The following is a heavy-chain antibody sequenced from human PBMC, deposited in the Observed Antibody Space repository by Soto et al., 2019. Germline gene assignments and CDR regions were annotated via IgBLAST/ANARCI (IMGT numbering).Heavy chain of an antibody. CDR3: ARQRPYYYDSSGYYYAFDI. CDR2: IYYSGST. J-gene: IGHJ3*02. Sequence: SETLSLTCTVSGGSISSYYWSWIRQPPWKGLEWIGYIYYSGSTNYNPSLKSRVTISVDTSKNQFSLKLSSVTAADTAVYYCARQRPYYYDSSGYYYAFDIWGQGTMVTVSS. V-gene: IGHV4-59*08. D-gene: IGHD3-22*01. CDR1: GGSISSYY.